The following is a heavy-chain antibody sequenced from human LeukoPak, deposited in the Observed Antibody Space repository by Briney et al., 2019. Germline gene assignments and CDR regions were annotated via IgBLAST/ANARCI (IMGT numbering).Heavy chain of an antibody. CDR2: ISGDGGST. CDR3: AKDRGRTKGAFDI. D-gene: IGHD1-26*01. J-gene: IGHJ3*02. Sequence: GGSLRLSCAASGFTFDDFALHWVRKVPGKGLGWVSLISGDGGSTYYTDSVKGRFTISRDNSKNSLYLQMNSLRTEDTALYYCAKDRGRTKGAFDIWGQGTMVTVSS. V-gene: IGHV3-43*02. CDR1: GFTFDDFA.